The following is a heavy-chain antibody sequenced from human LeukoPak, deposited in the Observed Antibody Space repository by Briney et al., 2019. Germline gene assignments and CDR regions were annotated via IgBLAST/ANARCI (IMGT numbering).Heavy chain of an antibody. D-gene: IGHD6-19*01. CDR1: GFTFSSYS. V-gene: IGHV3-21*01. CDR3: ARDKYVAVAAY. Sequence: GGSLRLSCAASGFTFSSYSMNWVRQAPGKGLEWVSSISSSSSYIYYADSVKGRFAISRDNAKNSLYLQMNSLRAKDTAVYYCARDKYVAVAAYWGQGTLVTVSS. CDR2: ISSSSSYI. J-gene: IGHJ4*02.